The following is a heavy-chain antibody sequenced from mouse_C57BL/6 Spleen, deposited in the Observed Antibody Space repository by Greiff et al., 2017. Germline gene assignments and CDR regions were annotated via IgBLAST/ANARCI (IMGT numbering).Heavy chain of an antibody. CDR2: IYPRSGNT. CDR3: ARDYGSSYLYYFDY. Sequence: VQLVESGAELARPGASVKLSCKASGYTFTSYGISWVKQRTGQGLEWIGEIYPRSGNTYYNEKFKGKATLTADKSSSTAYMELRSLTSEDSAVYFCARDYGSSYLYYFDYWGQGTTLTVSS. V-gene: IGHV1-81*01. D-gene: IGHD1-1*01. J-gene: IGHJ2*01. CDR1: GYTFTSYG.